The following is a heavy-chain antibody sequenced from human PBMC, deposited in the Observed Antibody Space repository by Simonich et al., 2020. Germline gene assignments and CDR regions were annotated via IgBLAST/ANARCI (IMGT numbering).Heavy chain of an antibody. D-gene: IGHD6-6*01. CDR1: GFTFSSYS. CDR3: ARDSSEAYSSSFDY. V-gene: IGHV3-21*01. CDR2: ISSSSSYI. Sequence: EVQLVESGGGLVKPGGSLRLSCAASGFTFSSYSMNWVRQAPGKGSEWVSAISSSSSYIYYADSVKGRFTISRDNAKNSLYLQMNSLRAEDTAVYYCARDSSEAYSSSFDYWGQGTLVTVSS. J-gene: IGHJ4*02.